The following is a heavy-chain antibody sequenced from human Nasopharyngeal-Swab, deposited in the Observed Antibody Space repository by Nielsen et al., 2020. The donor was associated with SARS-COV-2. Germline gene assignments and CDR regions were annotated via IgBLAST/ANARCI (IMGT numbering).Heavy chain of an antibody. D-gene: IGHD1-1*01. CDR2: IYPGDSDT. CDR3: ASPNWADDAFDI. Sequence: GGSLRLSCKGSGYSFTSYWIGWVRQMPGKGLEWMGIIYPGDSDTRYSPSFQGQVTISADKSISTAYLQWSSLKASDTAMYCCASPNWADDAFDIWGQGTMVTVSS. J-gene: IGHJ3*02. V-gene: IGHV5-51*01. CDR1: GYSFTSYW.